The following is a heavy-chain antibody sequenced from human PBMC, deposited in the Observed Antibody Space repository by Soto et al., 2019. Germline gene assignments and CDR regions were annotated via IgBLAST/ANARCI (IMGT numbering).Heavy chain of an antibody. CDR2: INGDGSDT. Sequence: EVQLVESGGGSVQPGGSLRLACAASGLIVRDFWMQWVRQVPGKGLVWVSHINGDGSDTKYADFVKGRFTISRDDAKSTLYLQMNSLRAEDTAVYYCARVQGGSGGKGDPLDFWGQGTLVTVSS. V-gene: IGHV3-74*03. CDR1: GLIVRDFW. CDR3: ARVQGGSGGKGDPLDF. D-gene: IGHD2-15*01. J-gene: IGHJ4*02.